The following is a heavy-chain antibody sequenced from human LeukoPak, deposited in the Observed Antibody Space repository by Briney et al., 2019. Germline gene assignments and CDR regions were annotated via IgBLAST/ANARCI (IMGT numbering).Heavy chain of an antibody. V-gene: IGHV4-39*07. D-gene: IGHD2-8*01. CDR3: AKGYTNGVNREVWPAP. CDR2: MYYTGNT. J-gene: IGHJ5*02. CDR1: GGSISSRSYS. Sequence: SETLSLTCTVSGGSISSRSYSWGWIRQPPGKGLEWIGSMYYTGNTDYNPSLKSRLTMSVDTSKNQFSLKLSSVTAADTAGYFWAKGYTNGVNREVWPAPWGKEPRVPASS.